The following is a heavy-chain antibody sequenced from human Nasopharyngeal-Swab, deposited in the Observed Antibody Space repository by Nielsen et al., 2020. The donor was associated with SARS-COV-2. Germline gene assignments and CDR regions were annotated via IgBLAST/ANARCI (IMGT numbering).Heavy chain of an antibody. V-gene: IGHV4-31*02. J-gene: IGHJ6*02. CDR2: IYYTGST. Sequence: WIRQPPGKGLEGIGYIYYTGSTYCNPSLKSRVTISVDTSKNQFSLKLTSVTAADTAVYYCARYPSSSWSSYGMDVWGQGTTVTVSS. CDR3: ARYPSSSWSSYGMDV. D-gene: IGHD6-13*01.